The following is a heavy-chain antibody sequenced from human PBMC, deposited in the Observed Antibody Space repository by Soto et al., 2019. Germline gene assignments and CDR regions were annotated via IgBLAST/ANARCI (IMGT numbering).Heavy chain of an antibody. V-gene: IGHV3-48*03. CDR2: INGNGTTT. CDR3: VGDFRRFLEWPPKGYHYSGMDA. D-gene: IGHD3-3*01. CDR1: GFTFSRYE. J-gene: IGHJ6*02. Sequence: EVQLDESGGGWVQPGGSLRLSCVVSGFTFSRYEMNWVRQAPGKGLEWISYINGNGTTTYYGASVKGRFTISRDNAKTSLYWQRTGLRADDSALYYCVGDFRRFLEWPPKGYHYSGMDAWAEGPRSPS.